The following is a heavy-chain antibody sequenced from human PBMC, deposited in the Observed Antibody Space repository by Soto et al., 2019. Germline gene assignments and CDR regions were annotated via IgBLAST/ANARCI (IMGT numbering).Heavy chain of an antibody. J-gene: IGHJ6*02. Sequence: ETLSLTCTVSGGSISSYYWSWIRQPPGKGLEWIGYIYYSGSTNYNPSLKSRVTISVDTSKNQFSLKLSSVTAADTAVYYCARYGLGSSSWYGGYYYGMDVWGQGTTVTVSS. CDR1: GGSISSYY. D-gene: IGHD6-13*01. CDR3: ARYGLGSSSWYGGYYYGMDV. V-gene: IGHV4-59*01. CDR2: IYYSGST.